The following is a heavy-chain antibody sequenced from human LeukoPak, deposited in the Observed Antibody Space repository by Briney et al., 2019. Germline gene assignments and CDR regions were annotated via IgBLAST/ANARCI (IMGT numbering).Heavy chain of an antibody. J-gene: IGHJ4*02. CDR1: GGSISSYY. Sequence: PSETLSLTCTVSGGSISSYYWSWLRQPAGKGLEWIGRIYISGSTNQNPSLTSRVTMSVDTSRNQVSLTMTSVTAADTAVYYCARTSSSWSPYDYWGQGTLVTVSS. D-gene: IGHD6-13*01. CDR3: ARTSSSWSPYDY. V-gene: IGHV4-4*07. CDR2: IYISGST.